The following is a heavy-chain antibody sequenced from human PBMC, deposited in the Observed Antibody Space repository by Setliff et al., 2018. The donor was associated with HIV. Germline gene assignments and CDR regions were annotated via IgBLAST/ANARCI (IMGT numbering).Heavy chain of an antibody. CDR1: GGSFSGYY. J-gene: IGHJ3*02. V-gene: IGHV4-59*01. CDR2: IYIYNSGST. D-gene: IGHD3-3*02. CDR3: AREHFWSGYYSYDAFDI. Sequence: SETLSLTCSVSGGSFSGYYWSWIRQPPGKGLEWIGYIYIYNSGSTNYNPSLTSRVTISVDTSRNQFSLKLTSVTAADTAIYYCAREHFWSGYYSYDAFDIWGQGTMVTV.